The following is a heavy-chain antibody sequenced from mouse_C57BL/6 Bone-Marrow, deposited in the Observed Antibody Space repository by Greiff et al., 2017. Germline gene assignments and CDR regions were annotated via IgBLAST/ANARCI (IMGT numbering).Heavy chain of an antibody. D-gene: IGHD1-1*01. CDR2: IYPRDGST. J-gene: IGHJ1*03. V-gene: IGHV1-85*01. Sequence: QFQLQQSGPELVKPGASVTLSCKASGYTFTRYDINWVKQRPGQGLEWIGLIYPRDGSTKYNEKFKGKATLTVDTSSSTAYMELHSLTSEDSAVYFCARLEFDGSSGDWYFDVWGTGTTVTVSS. CDR3: ARLEFDGSSGDWYFDV. CDR1: GYTFTRYD.